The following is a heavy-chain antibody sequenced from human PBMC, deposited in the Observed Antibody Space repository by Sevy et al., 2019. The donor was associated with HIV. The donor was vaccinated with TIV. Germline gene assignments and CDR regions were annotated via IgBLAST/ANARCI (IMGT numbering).Heavy chain of an antibody. V-gene: IGHV3-21*01. J-gene: IGHJ4*02. CDR2: INSRGTYI. Sequence: PGGSLRLSCTASGFTFSSFSMNWVRQAPGKGLEWVSAINSRGTYIYYADSVKGRFTISRDNAKNSVYLQMNSLRAEDTALYYCARSLEDFRVYGEEIDSWGQGTLVTVSS. CDR1: GFTFSSFS. CDR3: ARSLEDFRVYGEEIDS. D-gene: IGHD6-13*01.